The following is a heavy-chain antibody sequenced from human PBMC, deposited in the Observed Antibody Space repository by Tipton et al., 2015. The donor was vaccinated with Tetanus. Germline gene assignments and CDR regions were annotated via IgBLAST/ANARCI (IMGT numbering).Heavy chain of an antibody. J-gene: IGHJ4*02. CDR3: ARGWSECSSWSCSPFDS. D-gene: IGHD2-2*01. CDR1: GTSINTGGYL. V-gene: IGHV4-31*03. CDR2: FYSTQRT. Sequence: TLSLTCTVSGTSINTGGYLWTWVRQHRGEGLEWIGYFYSTQRTSPNPSLKSRVNISVDTSKNQLSLRVTSVTAADTAVYYCARGWSECSSWSCSPFDSWGQGTLVTVSS.